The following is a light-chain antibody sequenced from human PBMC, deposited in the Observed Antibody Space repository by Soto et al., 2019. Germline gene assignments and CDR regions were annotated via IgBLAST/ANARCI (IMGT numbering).Light chain of an antibody. Sequence: EIVLTQSPGTLSLSPGERAILSCRASQTVSSSFLAWYQQKPGQAPRLLIYGAFSRATGIPDSFSGSGSGTDFTLTISRLEPEDFAVYFCQQYGRSPLTFGGGTKVDIK. CDR2: GAF. V-gene: IGKV3-20*01. CDR1: QTVSSSF. J-gene: IGKJ4*01. CDR3: QQYGRSPLT.